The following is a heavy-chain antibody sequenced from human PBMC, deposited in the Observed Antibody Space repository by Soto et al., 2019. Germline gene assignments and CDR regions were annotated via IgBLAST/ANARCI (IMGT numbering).Heavy chain of an antibody. V-gene: IGHV1-18*01. CDR3: ARDYGDYVDLGYYFDY. D-gene: IGHD4-17*01. CDR1: GYTFTSYG. Sequence: QVQLVQSGAEVKKPGASVKVSCKASGYTFTSYGISWVRQAPGQGLEWMGWISAYNGNTNYAQKLLCRVTMTTDTTTSTASMELRSLRSDATAVYYCARDYGDYVDLGYYFDYWGQGTLVTVSS. CDR2: ISAYNGNT. J-gene: IGHJ4*02.